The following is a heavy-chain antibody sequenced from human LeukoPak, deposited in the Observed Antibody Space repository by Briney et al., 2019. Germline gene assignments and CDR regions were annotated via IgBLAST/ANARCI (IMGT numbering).Heavy chain of an antibody. CDR2: INHNGNVN. Sequence: GGSLRLSCAASGYTFSSYWMNWARQARGRGLEWVASINHNGNVNYYVDSVKGRFTISRDNAKNSLYLQMSNLRAEDTAVYFRARGGGLDVWGQGATVTVSS. D-gene: IGHD3-16*01. J-gene: IGHJ6*02. V-gene: IGHV3-7*03. CDR3: ARGGGLDV. CDR1: GYTFSSYW.